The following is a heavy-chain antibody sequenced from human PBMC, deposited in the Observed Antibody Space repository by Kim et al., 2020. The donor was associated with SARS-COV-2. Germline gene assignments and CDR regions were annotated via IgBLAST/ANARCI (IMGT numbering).Heavy chain of an antibody. D-gene: IGHD2-2*01. V-gene: IGHV3-30*03. Sequence: GGSLRLSCAASGFTFSSYGMHWVRQAPGKGLEWVAFISYDGTNKYYADSVKGRFTISRDNSKNTLYLQMNSLRVEDTALYYCATEGTSEGGAFDIWGQGTMVTVSS. CDR2: ISYDGTNK. J-gene: IGHJ3*02. CDR1: GFTFSSYG. CDR3: ATEGTSEGGAFDI.